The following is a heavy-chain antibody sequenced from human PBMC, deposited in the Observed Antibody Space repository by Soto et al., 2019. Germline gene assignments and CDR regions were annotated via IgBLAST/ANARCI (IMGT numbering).Heavy chain of an antibody. V-gene: IGHV3-7*01. CDR1: GFSFSWYW. CDR3: ARRLLPAAGIGF. CDR2: IKEDGSET. Sequence: EVQLVQSGGGLVQPGGSLRLSCAASGFSFSWYWMTWVRQAPGKGLQWVASIKEDGSETYYVGSVKGRFTISRDNAKNSLYLQMSSLRAEDTAVYYCARRLLPAAGIGFWGQGTLVTVSS. D-gene: IGHD6-13*01. J-gene: IGHJ4*02.